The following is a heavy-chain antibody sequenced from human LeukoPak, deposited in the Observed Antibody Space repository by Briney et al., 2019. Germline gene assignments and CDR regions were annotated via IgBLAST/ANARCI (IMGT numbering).Heavy chain of an antibody. CDR2: ISSSSSSYI. V-gene: IGHV3-21*01. D-gene: IGHD3-22*01. Sequence: PGGSLRLSCAASGFTFSSYSMNWVRQAPGKGLERVSSISSSSSSYIYYADSVKGRFTISRDNAKNSLYLQMNSLRAEDTAVYYCARDRSQYYDSSGYYHDYWGQGTLVTVSS. CDR1: GFTFSSYS. CDR3: ARDRSQYYDSSGYYHDY. J-gene: IGHJ4*02.